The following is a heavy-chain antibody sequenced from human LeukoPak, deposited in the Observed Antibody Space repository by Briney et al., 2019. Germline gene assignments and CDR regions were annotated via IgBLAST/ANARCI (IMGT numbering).Heavy chain of an antibody. Sequence: GGSLRLSCAASGFTFSNYAMNWVRQAPGKGLEWVSVISSSGGTTNYADSVKGRFTVSRDNSKNTLYLQMNSLRVEDTAVYYCARDRRGGMTTERGFDYWGQGTLVTVSS. CDR2: ISSSGGTT. D-gene: IGHD4-17*01. CDR1: GFTFSNYA. V-gene: IGHV3-23*01. CDR3: ARDRRGGMTTERGFDY. J-gene: IGHJ4*02.